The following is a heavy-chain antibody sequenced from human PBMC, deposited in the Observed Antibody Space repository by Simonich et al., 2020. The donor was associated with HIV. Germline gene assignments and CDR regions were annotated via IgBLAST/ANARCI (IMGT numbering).Heavy chain of an antibody. CDR1: GGSISTYY. D-gene: IGHD4-17*01. J-gene: IGHJ4*02. CDR3: ARAPDYGANVYFDY. CDR2: IFDNGFT. Sequence: QVQLQESGPGLVKPSETLSLTCTVSGGSISTYYWSWIRQPPGKGLEWIGYIFDNGFTNYTPALKSRVTISVDTSKNQFSLKMTSVTAADTAVYYCARAPDYGANVYFDYWGQGTLVTVSS. V-gene: IGHV4-59*01.